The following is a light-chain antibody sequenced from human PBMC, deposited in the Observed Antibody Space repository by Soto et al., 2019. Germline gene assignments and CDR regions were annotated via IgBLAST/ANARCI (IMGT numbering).Light chain of an antibody. Sequence: DIQLTQSPSTLSASVGDRGTISCRASQSTNNWVAWYQQKPGKAPKLLIYKAVKLESGVPTRFSGSGSGTQFTLTISMLQPDDFATYYCQQQKRSPHTFGQGNKLDLK. CDR2: KAV. CDR1: QSTNNW. CDR3: QQQKRSPHT. V-gene: IGKV1-5*03. J-gene: IGKJ2*01.